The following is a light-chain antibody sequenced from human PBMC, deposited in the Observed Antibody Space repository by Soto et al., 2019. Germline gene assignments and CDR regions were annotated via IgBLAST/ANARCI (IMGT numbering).Light chain of an antibody. Sequence: QSALTQPRSVSGSPGQSVSISCTGTTSDVGAYDYVSWYQQKPGKVPRLLIFEVSSRPSGVSNRFSGSKSANTASLTITGLQPEDEADYYCCSYAGSHIHVVFGGGTKLTVL. J-gene: IGLJ2*01. CDR1: TSDVGAYDY. V-gene: IGLV2-11*01. CDR2: EVS. CDR3: CSYAGSHIHVV.